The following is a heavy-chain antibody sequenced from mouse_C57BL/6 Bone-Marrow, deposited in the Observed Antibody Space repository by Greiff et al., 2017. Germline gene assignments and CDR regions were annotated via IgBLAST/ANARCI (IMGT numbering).Heavy chain of an antibody. J-gene: IGHJ2*01. D-gene: IGHD1-1*01. V-gene: IGHV1-78*01. Sequence: QVQLQQSDAELVKPGASVKISCKASGYTFTDHPIHWMKQRPEQGLEWIGYIYPRDGSNKYNEKLKGKATYTSDKSSSTAYMQLNSLTSEVSSVYFCARIGGSSDYFDYWCQGTTLTVSS. CDR2: IYPRDGSN. CDR3: ARIGGSSDYFDY. CDR1: GYTFTDHP.